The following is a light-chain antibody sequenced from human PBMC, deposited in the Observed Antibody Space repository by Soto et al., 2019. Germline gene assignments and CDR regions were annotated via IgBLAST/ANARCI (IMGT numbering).Light chain of an antibody. Sequence: DIVMTQSPLSLPVTPGEPASISCRSSQSLLHSNGYNYLDWYLQKPGQSPQLLIYLTSKRAAGVPDRFSGSGSGTDFTLKISRVEAEDVGVYYCMQALQTPWTFGQGTQVEIK. V-gene: IGKV2-28*01. CDR2: LTS. J-gene: IGKJ1*01. CDR1: QSLLHSNGYNY. CDR3: MQALQTPWT.